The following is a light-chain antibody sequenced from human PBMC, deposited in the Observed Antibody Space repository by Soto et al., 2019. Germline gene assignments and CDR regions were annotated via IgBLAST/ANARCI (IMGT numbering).Light chain of an antibody. J-gene: IGKJ4*01. V-gene: IGKV3-15*01. CDR2: GAS. CDR1: QNFTTN. Sequence: EIVLTQSPATLSVSPGERATLSCRASQNFTTNLAWYQQKPGQAPRLLIYGASTRATGIPARFSGSGSGTEFTLTISSLQSEDFAVYYCHQYNNWPLLTFGGGTKVDIK. CDR3: HQYNNWPLLT.